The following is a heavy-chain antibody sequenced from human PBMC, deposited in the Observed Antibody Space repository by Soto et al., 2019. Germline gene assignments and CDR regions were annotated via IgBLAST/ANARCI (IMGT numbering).Heavy chain of an antibody. J-gene: IGHJ4*02. D-gene: IGHD2-21*01. CDR1: GFTFSNYA. CDR2: INGGGRDT. Sequence: EVQLLGSGGGLVQPGGSLRLSCAGSGFTFSNYAMSWVRQAPGKGLEWVSSINGGGRDTLYADSVKGRFTISRDNAINTLYLHMNSLRAEDTALFYCVKHVEAYCDSFIDYWGQGILVTASS. V-gene: IGHV3-23*01. CDR3: VKHVEAYCDSFIDY.